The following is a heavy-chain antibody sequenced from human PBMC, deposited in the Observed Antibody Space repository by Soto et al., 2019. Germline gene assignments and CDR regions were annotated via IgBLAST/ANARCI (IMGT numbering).Heavy chain of an antibody. Sequence: QLQLQESGPGLVKPSETLSLTCTVSGGSISSSSYYWGWIRQPPGKGLEWIGSIYYSGSTYYNPSLKSRVTISVDTSKNQFSLKLSSVTAADTVVYYCARRHSGDWFDPWGQGTLVTVSS. V-gene: IGHV4-39*01. D-gene: IGHD6-19*01. CDR3: ARRHSGDWFDP. J-gene: IGHJ5*02. CDR2: IYYSGST. CDR1: GGSISSSSYY.